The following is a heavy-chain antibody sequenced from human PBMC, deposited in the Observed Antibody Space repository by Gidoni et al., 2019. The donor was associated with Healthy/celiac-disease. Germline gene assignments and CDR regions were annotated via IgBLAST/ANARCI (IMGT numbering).Heavy chain of an antibody. CDR3: ARSRRIGVVVVAGPWFDP. V-gene: IGHV3-30-3*01. J-gene: IGHJ5*02. CDR2: ISYDGSNK. CDR1: GFTFSSYA. D-gene: IGHD2-15*01. Sequence: QVQLVESGGGVVQPGRSLRLSCAASGFTFSSYAMHWVRQAPGKGLEWVAVISYDGSNKYYADSVKGRFTISRDNSKNTLYLQMNSLRAEDTAVYYCARSRRIGVVVVAGPWFDPWGQGTLVTVSS.